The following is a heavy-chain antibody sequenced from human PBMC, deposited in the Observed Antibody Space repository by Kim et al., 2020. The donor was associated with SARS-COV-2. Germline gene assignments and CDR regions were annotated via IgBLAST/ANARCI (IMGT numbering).Heavy chain of an antibody. V-gene: IGHV4-39*01. Sequence: SETLSLTCTVSGGSISNNKYYWGWIRQPPGKGLEWVGIIYYSGNTYYNPSLKSRVTISVDTSKNQFSLKLSSVTATDTAVYYCASGSTVTTYYYYGMDVWGQGTTVTVSS. CDR3: ASGSTVTTYYYYGMDV. CDR2: IYYSGNT. D-gene: IGHD4-17*01. CDR1: GGSISNNKYY. J-gene: IGHJ6*02.